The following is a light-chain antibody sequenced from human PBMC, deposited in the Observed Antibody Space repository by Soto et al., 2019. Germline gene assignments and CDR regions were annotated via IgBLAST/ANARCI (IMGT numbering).Light chain of an antibody. CDR3: QTHDSSLSADV. Sequence: QSVLTQPPSASGTPGQRVTISCSGSSSNIRSDTVHWYQQLPGTAPKLLIYGYTNRPSGVPDRFSGSKSGTSASLAITGLQAEDEADYYCQTHDSSLSADVFGTGTKVTVL. V-gene: IGLV1-40*01. J-gene: IGLJ1*01. CDR2: GYT. CDR1: SSNIRSDT.